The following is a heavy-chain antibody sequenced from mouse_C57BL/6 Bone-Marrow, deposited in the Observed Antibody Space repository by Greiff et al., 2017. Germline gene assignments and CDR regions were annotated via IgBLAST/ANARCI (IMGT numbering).Heavy chain of an antibody. CDR2: ISSGGSYT. Sequence: EVKLVESGGDLVKPGGSLKLSCAASGFTFSSYGMSWVRQTPDKRLEWVATISSGGSYTYYPDSVKGRFTISRDNAKNTLYLQMSSLKSEDTAMYYCARKINMFAYWGQGTLVTVSA. CDR3: ARKINMFAY. V-gene: IGHV5-6*02. J-gene: IGHJ3*01. CDR1: GFTFSSYG.